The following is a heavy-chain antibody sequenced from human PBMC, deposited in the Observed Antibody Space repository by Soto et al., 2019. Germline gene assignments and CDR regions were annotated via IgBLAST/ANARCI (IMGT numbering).Heavy chain of an antibody. J-gene: IGHJ4*02. CDR2: IYYSGIT. V-gene: IGHV4-31*03. D-gene: IGHD3-10*01. CDR1: GGSISSGGYY. CDR3: ASIVSSAHGEFSD. Sequence: QVQLQESGPGLVKPSQILSLTCTVSGGSISSGGYYWSWIRQHPGKGLEWIGYIYYSGITYYNPSLKSRVTISVDTSKNQFSLKLSSVTAADTAVYYYASIVSSAHGEFSDWGQGSLVTVSS.